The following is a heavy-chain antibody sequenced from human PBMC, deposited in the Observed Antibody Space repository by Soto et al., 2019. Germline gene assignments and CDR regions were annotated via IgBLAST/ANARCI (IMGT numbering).Heavy chain of an antibody. CDR2: ISYDGSNK. J-gene: IGHJ4*02. D-gene: IGHD2-2*02. CDR3: ASEPDCSSTSCYTG. CDR1: GFTFSSYA. Sequence: GGSLRLSCAASGFTFSSYAMHWVRQAPGKGLEWVAVISYDGSNKYYADSVKGRFTISRDNSKNTLYLQMNSLRAEDTAVYYCASEPDCSSTSCYTGWGQGTLVTSPQ. V-gene: IGHV3-30-3*01.